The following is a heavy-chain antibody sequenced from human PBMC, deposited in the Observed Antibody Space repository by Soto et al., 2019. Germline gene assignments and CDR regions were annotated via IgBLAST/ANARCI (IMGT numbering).Heavy chain of an antibody. V-gene: IGHV1-69*01. CDR2: IIPMYGAA. J-gene: IGHJ3*02. CDR3: ARCMRALRTDDVFDI. Sequence: GQGLEWMGGIIPMYGAANSAQKFRDRVSITADESTSTVYMYLSSLISEDTAVYFCARCMRALRTDDVFDIWGTGTVVTVSS.